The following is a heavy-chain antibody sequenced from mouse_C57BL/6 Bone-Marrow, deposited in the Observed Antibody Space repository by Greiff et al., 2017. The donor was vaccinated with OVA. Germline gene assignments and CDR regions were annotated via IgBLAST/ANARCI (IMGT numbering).Heavy chain of an antibody. CDR1: GYTFTSYW. J-gene: IGHJ1*03. V-gene: IGHV1-53*01. D-gene: IGHD2-4*01. CDR3: ARVNDYDGGYFDV. Sequence: QVQLKQPGTELVKPGASVKLSCKASGYTFTSYWMHWVKQRPGQGLEWIGNINPSNGGTNYNEKFKSKATLTVDKSSSTAYMQLSSLTSEDSAIYYCARVNDYDGGYFDVWGTGTTVTVSS. CDR2: INPSNGGT.